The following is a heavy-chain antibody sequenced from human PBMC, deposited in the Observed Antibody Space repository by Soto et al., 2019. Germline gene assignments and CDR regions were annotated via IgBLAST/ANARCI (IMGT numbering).Heavy chain of an antibody. CDR1: GGSIGGFH. CDR2: MYNSGIT. Sequence: QVQLQESGPGLVEPSQTLSLTCTVSGGSIGGFHWSWIRQHPGKGLEWLGYMYNSGITSYNPSLKSRVAFSIDTSKNQFSLKLNSVTVADTAVYYCAREGDYHSSTGYRPHGYWGQGTLVTVSS. V-gene: IGHV4-31*03. D-gene: IGHD3-22*01. CDR3: AREGDYHSSTGYRPHGY. J-gene: IGHJ4*02.